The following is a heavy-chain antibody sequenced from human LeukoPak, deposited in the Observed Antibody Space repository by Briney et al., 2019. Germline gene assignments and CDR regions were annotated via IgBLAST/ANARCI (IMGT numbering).Heavy chain of an antibody. CDR3: ARVPLAGFWSDYYRNWFDP. CDR1: GYTFTSYG. V-gene: IGHV1-18*01. D-gene: IGHD3-3*01. J-gene: IGHJ5*02. Sequence: ASVKVSCKASGYTFTSYGISWVRQAPGQGLEWMGWISAYNGNTNYAQKLQGRVTMTTDTSTSTAYMELRSLRSDHTAVYYCARVPLAGFWSDYYRNWFDPWGQGTLVTVSS. CDR2: ISAYNGNT.